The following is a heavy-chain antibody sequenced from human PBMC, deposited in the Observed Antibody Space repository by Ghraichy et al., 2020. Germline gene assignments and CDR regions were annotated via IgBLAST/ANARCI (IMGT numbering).Heavy chain of an antibody. V-gene: IGHV1-18*01. CDR3: ATRSGYSGYDYGNFDY. D-gene: IGHD5-12*01. J-gene: IGHJ4*02. CDR2: ISAYNGNT. CDR1: GYTFTSYG. Sequence: ASVKVSCKASGYTFTSYGISWVRQAPGQGLEWMGWISAYNGNTNYAQKLQGRVTMTTDTSTSTAYMELRSLRSDDTAVYYCATRSGYSGYDYGNFDYWGQGTLVTVSS.